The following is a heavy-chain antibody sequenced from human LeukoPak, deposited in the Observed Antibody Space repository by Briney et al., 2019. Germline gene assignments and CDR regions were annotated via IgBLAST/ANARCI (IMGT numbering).Heavy chain of an antibody. J-gene: IGHJ4*02. CDR1: GFTFSSYA. CDR3: ATRGTYYYDNSGYWGFDY. Sequence: GGSLRLSCAASGFTFSSYAMSWVRQAPGKGLEWVSAISGSGGGTYYAGSVKGRFTISRDNSKNTLYLQMNSLRAEDTAVYYCATRGTYYYDNSGYWGFDYWGQGTLVTVSS. CDR2: ISGSGGGT. V-gene: IGHV3-23*01. D-gene: IGHD3-22*01.